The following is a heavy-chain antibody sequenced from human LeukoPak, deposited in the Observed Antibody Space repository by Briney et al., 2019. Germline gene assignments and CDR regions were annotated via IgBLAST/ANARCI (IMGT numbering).Heavy chain of an antibody. D-gene: IGHD1-1*01. CDR1: GFPFIEYS. CDR3: ARDHNYAFDN. CDR2: IGIDSGNT. Sequence: GGSLRLSCTASGFPFIEYSMNWVRQAPGKGLEWISYIGIDSGNTKYADSVRGRFTISADKAKNSLYLQMNSLRVEDTAVYYCARDHNYAFDNWGQGTLVSVAP. V-gene: IGHV3-48*01. J-gene: IGHJ4*02.